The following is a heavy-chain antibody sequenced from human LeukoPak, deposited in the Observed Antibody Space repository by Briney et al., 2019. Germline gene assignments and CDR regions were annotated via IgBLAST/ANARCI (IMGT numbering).Heavy chain of an antibody. CDR3: ARVAGSGHWRYLDL. CDR1: GYTFTNYA. J-gene: IGHJ2*01. CDR2: INTNTGDP. V-gene: IGHV7-4-1*02. Sequence: ASVKVSCKASGYTFTNYAMNWVRRAPGQGLEWMGWINTNTGDPTSAQGSTGRFVFSLDTSVSTAYLQISSLKTEDTAVYYCARVAGSGHWRYLDLWGRGTLVTVSS. D-gene: IGHD2-15*01.